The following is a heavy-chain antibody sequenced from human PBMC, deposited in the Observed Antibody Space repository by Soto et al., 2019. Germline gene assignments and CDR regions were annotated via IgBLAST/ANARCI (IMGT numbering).Heavy chain of an antibody. D-gene: IGHD6-25*01. CDR3: ARDRSDSSRADSFDI. V-gene: IGHV3-30*03. CDR1: GFTFSSYG. Sequence: SLRLSCAASGFTFSSYGMHWVRQAPGKGLEWVAVISYDGSNKYYADSVKGRFTISRDDSRNTVYLQMNSLTTEDTAVYFCARDRSDSSRADSFDIWGQGTMVTVSS. CDR2: ISYDGSNK. J-gene: IGHJ3*02.